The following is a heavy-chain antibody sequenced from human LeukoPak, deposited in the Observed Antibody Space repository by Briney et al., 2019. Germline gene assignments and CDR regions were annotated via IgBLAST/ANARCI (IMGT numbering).Heavy chain of an antibody. V-gene: IGHV1-18*01. CDR1: GYTFTSYG. Sequence: GASVKVSCKASGYTFTSYGISWVRQAPGQGLEWMGWISAYHGNTNYAQKLQGRVTMTTDTSTSTAYMELRSLRSDDTAVYYCARGTYYYDSSGYSPHDAFDIWGQGTMVTVSS. CDR3: ARGTYYYDSSGYSPHDAFDI. CDR2: ISAYHGNT. J-gene: IGHJ3*02. D-gene: IGHD3-22*01.